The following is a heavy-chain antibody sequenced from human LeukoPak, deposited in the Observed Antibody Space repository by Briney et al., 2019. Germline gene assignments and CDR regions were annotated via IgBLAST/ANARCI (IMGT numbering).Heavy chain of an antibody. CDR2: ISSTGSTI. Sequence: GGSLRLSCAASGFPFSSYEMNWVRQAPGKGLEWVSYISSTGSTIYYADSVKGRFTISRDNAKNSLYLQMNSLRAEDTAVYYCARETGYYDGSGYLGSYFDYWGQGTLVTVSS. D-gene: IGHD3-22*01. V-gene: IGHV3-48*03. J-gene: IGHJ4*02. CDR3: ARETGYYDGSGYLGSYFDY. CDR1: GFPFSSYE.